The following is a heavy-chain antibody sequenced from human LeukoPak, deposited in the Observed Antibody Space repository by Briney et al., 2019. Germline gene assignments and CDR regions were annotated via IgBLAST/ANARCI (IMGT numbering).Heavy chain of an antibody. CDR2: IYYSGST. J-gene: IGHJ4*02. Sequence: PSETLSLTCTVSGGSISSYYWSWIRQPPGKGLEWIGYIYYSGSTSYSPSLKSRVTISVDTSKNQFSLKLSSVTAADTAVYYCARDRSGWFGNWGQGTLVTVSS. V-gene: IGHV4-59*01. CDR1: GGSISSYY. CDR3: ARDRSGWFGN. D-gene: IGHD6-19*01.